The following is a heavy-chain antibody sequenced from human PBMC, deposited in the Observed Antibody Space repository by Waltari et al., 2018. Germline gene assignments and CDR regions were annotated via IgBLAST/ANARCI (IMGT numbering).Heavy chain of an antibody. CDR2: ISSSGSPI. Sequence: EVQLVESGGGLVQPGGSLRLSCAASGFPFSTYEMNWVRQAPGKGLEWVSYISSSGSPIYYADSVKGRFTISRDNAKNSLYLQMNSLRAEDTAVYYCARKMGIAALWGQGTTVTVSS. CDR1: GFPFSTYE. CDR3: ARKMGIAAL. D-gene: IGHD6-13*01. J-gene: IGHJ6*02. V-gene: IGHV3-48*03.